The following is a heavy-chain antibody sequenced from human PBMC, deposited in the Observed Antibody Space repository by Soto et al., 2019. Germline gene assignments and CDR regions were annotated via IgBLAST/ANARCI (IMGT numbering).Heavy chain of an antibody. CDR3: ARRGIFYYYYYGMDV. CDR2: INHSGST. CDR1: GGSFSGYY. V-gene: IGHV4-34*01. D-gene: IGHD3-3*01. J-gene: IGHJ6*02. Sequence: SETLSLTCAVYGGSFSGYYWSWIRQPPGKGLEWIGEINHSGSTNYNPSLKGRVTISVDTSKNQFSLKLSSVTAADTAVYYCARRGIFYYYYYGMDVWGQGTTVTVSS.